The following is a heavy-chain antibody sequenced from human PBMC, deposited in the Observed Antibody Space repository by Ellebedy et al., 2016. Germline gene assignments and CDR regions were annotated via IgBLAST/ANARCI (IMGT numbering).Heavy chain of an antibody. J-gene: IGHJ4*02. CDR3: VKDGGVGSSAYYSTYLDY. Sequence: GESLKISXAASGFTFSSYAISWVRPAPGKGLKWVSGITSSGGTTYYADSVKGRFTISRDNSKNTLYLQMNSLRDEDTAVYYCVKDGGVGSSAYYSTYLDYWGQGTLVTVSS. CDR2: ITSSGGTT. D-gene: IGHD3-22*01. CDR1: GFTFSSYA. V-gene: IGHV3-23*01.